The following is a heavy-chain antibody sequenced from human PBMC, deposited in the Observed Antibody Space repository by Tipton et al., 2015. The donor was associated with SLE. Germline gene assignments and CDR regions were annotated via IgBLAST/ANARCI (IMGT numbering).Heavy chain of an antibody. CDR2: IRHDGTNE. Sequence: SGFGFSIYGMHWVRQAPGKGLEWVAFIRHDGTNEYYADSVKGRFTISRDNSKNSLSLQMNTLRAEDTAVYYCARGAGGLRYFDWYYFDYWGQGTLVSVSS. V-gene: IGHV3-30*02. CDR3: ARGAGGLRYFDWYYFDY. J-gene: IGHJ4*02. CDR1: GFGFSIYG. D-gene: IGHD3-9*01.